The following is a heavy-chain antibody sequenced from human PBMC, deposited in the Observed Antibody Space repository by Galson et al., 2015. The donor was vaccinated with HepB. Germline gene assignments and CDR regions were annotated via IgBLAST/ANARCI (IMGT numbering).Heavy chain of an antibody. J-gene: IGHJ4*02. Sequence: SVKVSCKASGYSFTSNAMNWVRQAPGQGLEWMGWINTNTGNPTYAQGFTGRFVFSLDTSVSTAYLQISSLKAEDTAVYYCARDAGLGELLLPQYYFDSWGQGTLVTVSS. CDR1: GYSFTSNA. D-gene: IGHD3-10*01. CDR2: INTNTGNP. CDR3: ARDAGLGELLLPQYYFDS. V-gene: IGHV7-4-1*02.